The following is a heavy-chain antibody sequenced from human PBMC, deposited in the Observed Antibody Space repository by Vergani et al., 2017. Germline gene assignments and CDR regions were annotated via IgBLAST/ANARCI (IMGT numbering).Heavy chain of an antibody. V-gene: IGHV3-23*01. CDR1: GFTFSSYA. D-gene: IGHD5-18*01. CDR3: ASNLGYSYGYNDY. J-gene: IGHJ4*02. CDR2: ISGSGGST. Sequence: EVQLLESGGGLVQPGGSLRLSCAASGFTFSSYAMSWVRQAPGKGLEWVSAISGSGGSTYYADSVKGRFTISRDNSKNTLYLQMNSLRAEDTAVYYCASNLGYSYGYNDYWGQGTLVTVSS.